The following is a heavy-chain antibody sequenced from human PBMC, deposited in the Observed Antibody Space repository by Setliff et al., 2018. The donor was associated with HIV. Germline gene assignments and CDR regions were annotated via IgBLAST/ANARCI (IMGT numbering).Heavy chain of an antibody. J-gene: IGHJ4*02. Sequence: ASVKVSCKASGYTFTNYYIHWVRQAPGQGLEWMGIINPSGGSTSYAQKFQGRVSMTRDTPTSAIYMELSSLRSEDTAVYYCARDRTSSTSSFDYWGQGTLVTVSS. CDR3: ARDRTSSTSSFDY. CDR2: INPSGGST. D-gene: IGHD6-6*01. CDR1: GYTFTNYY. V-gene: IGHV1-46*01.